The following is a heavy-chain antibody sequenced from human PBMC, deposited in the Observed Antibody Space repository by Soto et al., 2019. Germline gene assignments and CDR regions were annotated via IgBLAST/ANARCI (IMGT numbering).Heavy chain of an antibody. V-gene: IGHV3-74*01. J-gene: IGHJ4*02. Sequence: PGGSLRLSCAASGFTFSTYWMHWVRQAPGKGLVWVSRINSDGSSTGYADSVKGRFTISRDNAKNTLYLQMNSLTAEDTAVYYCARPLTPDLYYFDSWGQGTLVTVSS. CDR2: INSDGSST. CDR3: ARPLTPDLYYFDS. CDR1: GFTFSTYW.